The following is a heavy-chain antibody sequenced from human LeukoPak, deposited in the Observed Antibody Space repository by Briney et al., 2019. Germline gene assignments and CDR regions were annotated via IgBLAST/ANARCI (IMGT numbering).Heavy chain of an antibody. V-gene: IGHV1-24*01. CDR2: FDPEDGET. CDR3: ARLWFGESPYGMDV. Sequence: GASVKVSCKVSGYTLTELSMHWVRQAPGKGLEWMGGFDPEDGETIYAQKFQGRVTMTEDTSTDTAYMELSSLRSEDTAVYYCARLWFGESPYGMDVWGQGTTVTVSS. CDR1: GYTLTELS. D-gene: IGHD3-10*01. J-gene: IGHJ6*02.